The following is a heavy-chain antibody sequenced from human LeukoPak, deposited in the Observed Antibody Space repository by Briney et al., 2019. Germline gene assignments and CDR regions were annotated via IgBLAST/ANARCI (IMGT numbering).Heavy chain of an antibody. D-gene: IGHD2-15*01. CDR2: MRDSATII. CDR1: GFTFSAYT. J-gene: IGHJ4*02. V-gene: IGHV3-48*01. CDR3: AKAPVTTCRGAFCYPFDY. Sequence: GGSLRLSCAASGFTFSAYTMNWVRQAPGKGLEWVSYMRDSATIIYYADSVKGRFTISRDNAENSLYLQMNSLRAEDTAVYYCAKAPVTTCRGAFCYPFDYWGLGTLVTVSS.